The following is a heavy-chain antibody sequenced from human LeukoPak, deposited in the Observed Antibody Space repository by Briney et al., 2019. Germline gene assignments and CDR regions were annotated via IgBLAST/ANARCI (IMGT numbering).Heavy chain of an antibody. J-gene: IGHJ4*02. CDR2: ISYDGSNK. CDR3: AKGGHYYDSSGYSPYFDY. CDR1: GFTFSSYG. Sequence: GGSLRLSCAASGFTFSSYGMHWVRQAPGKGLEWVAVISYDGSNKYYADSVKGRFTISRDNSKNTLYLQMNSLRAEDTAVYYCAKGGHYYDSSGYSPYFDYWGQGTLVTVSS. D-gene: IGHD3-22*01. V-gene: IGHV3-30*18.